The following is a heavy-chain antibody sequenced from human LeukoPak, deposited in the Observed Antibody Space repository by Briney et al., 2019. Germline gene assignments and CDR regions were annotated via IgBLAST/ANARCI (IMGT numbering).Heavy chain of an antibody. J-gene: IGHJ6*02. CDR3: AKDQLTTVTTRAGMDV. D-gene: IGHD4-11*01. Sequence: PGGSLRLSCAASGFTFSSYAMSWVRQAPGKRLEWVSAISGSGGSTYYADSVKGRFTISRDNSKNTLYLQMNSLRAEDTAVYYCAKDQLTTVTTRAGMDVWGQGTTVTVSS. CDR1: GFTFSSYA. V-gene: IGHV3-23*01. CDR2: ISGSGGST.